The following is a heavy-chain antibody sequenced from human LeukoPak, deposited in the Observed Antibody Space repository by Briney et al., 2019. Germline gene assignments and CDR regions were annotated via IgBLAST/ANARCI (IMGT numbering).Heavy chain of an antibody. D-gene: IGHD6-13*01. CDR1: GFTFDDYA. V-gene: IGHV3-9*01. J-gene: IGHJ4*02. CDR3: VAAAGTLSVY. CDR2: ISWNSGSI. Sequence: SGGSLRLSCAASGFTFDDYAMHWVRQAPGKGLEWVSGISWNSGSIGYADSVKGRFTISRDNAKNSLYLQMNSLRAEDTALYYCVAAAGTLSVYWGQGTLVTVSS.